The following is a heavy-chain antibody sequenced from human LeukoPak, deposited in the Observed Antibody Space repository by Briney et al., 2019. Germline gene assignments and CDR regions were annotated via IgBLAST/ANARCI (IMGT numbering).Heavy chain of an antibody. D-gene: IGHD2-15*01. CDR3: ARARRGCSGGSCYSGGIYYGMDV. Sequence: GGSLRLSCAASGFTFSSYSMNWVRQAPGKGLEWVSSISSSSSYIYYADSVKGRFTISRDNAKNSLYLQMNSLGAEDTAVYYCARARRGCSGGSCYSGGIYYGMDVWGQGTTVTVSS. J-gene: IGHJ6*02. V-gene: IGHV3-21*01. CDR1: GFTFSSYS. CDR2: ISSSSSYI.